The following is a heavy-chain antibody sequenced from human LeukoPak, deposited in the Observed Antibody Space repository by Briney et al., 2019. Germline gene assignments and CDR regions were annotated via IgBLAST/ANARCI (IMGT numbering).Heavy chain of an antibody. CDR1: GASVSGSAYY. CDR2: IYYSGST. Sequence: SETLSLTCTVSGASVSGSAYYWGWIRQPPGKGLEWIGNIYYSGSTYYNESLESRVTISIDTSKNQFSLKLSSVTAADTAIYYCARDAKYYFGSRTYFFFEYWGQGTLLTVSS. CDR3: ARDAKYYFGSRTYFFFEY. V-gene: IGHV4-39*07. D-gene: IGHD3-10*01. J-gene: IGHJ4*02.